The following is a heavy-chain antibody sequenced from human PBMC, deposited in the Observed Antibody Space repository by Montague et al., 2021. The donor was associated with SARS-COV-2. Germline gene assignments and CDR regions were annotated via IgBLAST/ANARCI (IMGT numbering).Heavy chain of an antibody. V-gene: IGHV3-23*01. D-gene: IGHD2-15*01. Sequence: SRRISCAASGFSFSSFVMSWVRQSPGKGLEWVSAITGRGSDTYYADSVTGRFTISRDNSKNTLYLQMNGLRDDDTAVYYCVKFGDCTGGSCYGFFDYWGQGALVTVSS. CDR3: VKFGDCTGGSCYGFFDY. CDR2: ITGRGSDT. J-gene: IGHJ4*02. CDR1: GFSFSSFV.